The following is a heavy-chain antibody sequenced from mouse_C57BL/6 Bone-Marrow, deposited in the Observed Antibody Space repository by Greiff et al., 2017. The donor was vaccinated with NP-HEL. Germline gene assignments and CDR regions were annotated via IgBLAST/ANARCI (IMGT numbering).Heavy chain of an antibody. Sequence: VQLQQPGAELVKPGASVKVSCKASGYTFTSYWMHWVKQRPGQGLEWIGRIHPSDSDTNYTHKFKGKATLTVDKSSNTAYMQLSSLASEDSAVYYGAIGGSSPWFAYWGQGTLVTVSA. D-gene: IGHD1-1*01. CDR2: IHPSDSDT. J-gene: IGHJ3*01. CDR1: GYTFTSYW. CDR3: AIGGSSPWFAY. V-gene: IGHV1-74*01.